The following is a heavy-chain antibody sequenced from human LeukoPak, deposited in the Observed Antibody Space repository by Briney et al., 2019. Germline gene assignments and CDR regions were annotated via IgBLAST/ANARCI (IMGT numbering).Heavy chain of an antibody. J-gene: IGHJ4*02. CDR2: ISYDGSNK. CDR3: ARIFAYYFDY. V-gene: IGHV3-30*01. Sequence: PGGSLRLSCAASGFTFSSYAMHWVRQAPGKGLEWVAVISYDGSNKYYADSVKGRFTISRDNSKNTLYLQMNSLRAEDTAVYYCARIFAYYFDYWGQGTLVTVSS. CDR1: GFTFSSYA.